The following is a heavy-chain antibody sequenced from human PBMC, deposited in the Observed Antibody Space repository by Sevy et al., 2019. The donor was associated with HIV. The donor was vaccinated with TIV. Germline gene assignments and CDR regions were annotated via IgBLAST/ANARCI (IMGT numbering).Heavy chain of an antibody. D-gene: IGHD4-17*01. J-gene: IGHJ5*01. V-gene: IGHV4-39*01. Sequence: SETLSLTCTVSSGSISRSSYYWGWIRQSPGKGLEWIASIDYIGTTYYNLALKSRVTITGDRSKNEVSLNLRFVTAADAAVYYCARYLRGDHAGGFDFWGQGTPVTVSS. CDR1: SGSISRSSYY. CDR3: ARYLRGDHAGGFDF. CDR2: IDYIGTT.